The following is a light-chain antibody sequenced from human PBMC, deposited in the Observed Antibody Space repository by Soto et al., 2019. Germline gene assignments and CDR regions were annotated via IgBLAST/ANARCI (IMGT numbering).Light chain of an antibody. CDR1: SSDVGRYDF. CDR3: CSYAGGSTYV. Sequence: QSALTQPASVSGSPGQSITISRTGTSSDVGRYDFVSWYQGHPGKAPKVMIYEVYNRPSGVSNRFSGSKSGSTASLTISGLQLEDEADYYCCSYAGGSTYVFGTGTKLTVL. J-gene: IGLJ1*01. V-gene: IGLV2-23*02. CDR2: EVY.